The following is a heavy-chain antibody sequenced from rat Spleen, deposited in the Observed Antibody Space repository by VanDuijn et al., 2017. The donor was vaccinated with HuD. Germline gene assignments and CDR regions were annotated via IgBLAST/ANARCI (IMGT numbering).Heavy chain of an antibody. D-gene: IGHD1-2*01. V-gene: IGHV5S13*01. CDR1: GFTFSSFA. CDR3: ARDYSNYFPYWYFDF. J-gene: IGHJ1*01. CDR2: ISTGGGNT. Sequence: EVQLVESGGGLVQPGRSLKFSCAASGFTFSSFAMAWVRQAPTKGLEWIASISTGGGNTYYRDSVKGRFTISRDNAKNTQYLQMDSLRSEDTATYYCARDYSNYFPYWYFDFWGPGTMVTVSS.